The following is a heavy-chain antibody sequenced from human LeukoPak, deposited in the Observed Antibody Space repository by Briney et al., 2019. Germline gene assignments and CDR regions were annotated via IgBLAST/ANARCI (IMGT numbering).Heavy chain of an antibody. Sequence: PSETLTLTCAVYGGSFSGYYWSWIRQPPGKGLEWIGEITHSGSTNYTPSLKSRVTISVDTSKNQFSLKLSSVIAADTAVYYCARTGGSSWYTGVDYFDYWGQGTLVTVSS. CDR3: ARTGGSSWYTGVDYFDY. J-gene: IGHJ4*02. V-gene: IGHV4-34*01. D-gene: IGHD6-13*01. CDR2: ITHSGST. CDR1: GGSFSGYY.